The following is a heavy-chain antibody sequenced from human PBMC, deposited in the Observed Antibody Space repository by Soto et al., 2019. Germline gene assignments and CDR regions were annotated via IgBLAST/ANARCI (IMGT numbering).Heavy chain of an antibody. CDR1: GFTFSTYA. J-gene: IGHJ4*02. Sequence: EVQLLESGGGLVQPGGSLRLSCAASGFTFSTYAMSWVRQAPGKGLEFVSDVDSAGGGIKYADSVQGRFTISRDNSKSTLYLQMNSLRADDTAVYYCEKERVPGDGRLALDYWGQGILVTVSS. CDR2: VDSAGGGI. V-gene: IGHV3-23*01. CDR3: EKERVPGDGRLALDY.